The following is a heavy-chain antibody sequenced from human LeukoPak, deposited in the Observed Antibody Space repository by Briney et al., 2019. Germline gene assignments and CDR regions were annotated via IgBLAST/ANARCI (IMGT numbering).Heavy chain of an antibody. V-gene: IGHV3-7*01. D-gene: IGHD6-13*01. CDR1: GFTFSTYW. Sequence: GGSLTLSCAASGFTFSTYWMRWVRQAPGKGLEWVANIKQDGSEKYYVDSVKGRFTISRDNAKISLYLQMNSLRAEDTAMYYCARDSAGNDYWGQGTLVTVSS. CDR3: ARDSAGNDY. J-gene: IGHJ4*02. CDR2: IKQDGSEK.